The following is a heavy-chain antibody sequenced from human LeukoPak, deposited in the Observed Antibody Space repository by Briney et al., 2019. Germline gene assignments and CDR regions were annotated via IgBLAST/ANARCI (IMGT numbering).Heavy chain of an antibody. J-gene: IGHJ4*02. CDR3: ARVRGASYIDS. Sequence: PSETLSLTCTVSGASVTTYYWSWIRQPPGKGLESIAYIHYSGNTNYNPSLKSRVTMAIDTSKNQISLNPTSVTAADTAVYYCARVRGASYIDSWGQGTLVTVSS. CDR1: GASVTTYY. CDR2: IHYSGNT. V-gene: IGHV4-59*02. D-gene: IGHD1-26*01.